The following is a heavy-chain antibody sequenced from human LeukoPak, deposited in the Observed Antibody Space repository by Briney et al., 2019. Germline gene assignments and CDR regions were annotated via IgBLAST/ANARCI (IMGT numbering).Heavy chain of an antibody. Sequence: EGSLRLSCAASGITFNIYEMHWVRQAPGKGLEWVAFISYDGSRKYYSDSVKGRFNISRDNSKNMMYLQMNSLRVEDTAVYYCVRDRSGTWAFDYWGQGTLVTVSS. D-gene: IGHD3-10*01. CDR3: VRDRSGTWAFDY. V-gene: IGHV3-30-3*01. CDR1: GITFNIYE. J-gene: IGHJ4*02. CDR2: ISYDGSRK.